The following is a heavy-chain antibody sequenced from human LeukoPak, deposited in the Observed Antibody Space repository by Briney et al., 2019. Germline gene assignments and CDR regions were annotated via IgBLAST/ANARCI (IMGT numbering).Heavy chain of an antibody. Sequence: GASVKVSCKASGYTFTSYYMHWVRQAPGQGLEWMGIINPSGGSTSYAQKFQGRVTMTRDTSTSTVYMELSSLRSEDTAVYYCARGARFRSYGSGTYYTSLPFDPWGQGTLVTVSS. J-gene: IGHJ5*02. CDR3: ARGARFRSYGSGTYYTSLPFDP. CDR1: GYTFTSYY. D-gene: IGHD3-10*01. CDR2: INPSGGST. V-gene: IGHV1-46*01.